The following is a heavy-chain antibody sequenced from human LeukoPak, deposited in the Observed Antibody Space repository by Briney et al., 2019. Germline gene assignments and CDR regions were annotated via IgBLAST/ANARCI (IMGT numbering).Heavy chain of an antibody. V-gene: IGHV5-51*01. CDR3: ASEYCSGGNCYFDY. J-gene: IGHJ4*02. CDR1: EYSFATYW. CDR2: IFPGDSDT. Sequence: GESLKISCKGSEYSFATYWIGWVRQMPGQGLEGMGIIFPGDSDTRYSPSFQGQVTISADKSISTAYLKWSSLKASDTAIYYCASEYCSGGNCYFDYWGQGTLVTVSS. D-gene: IGHD2-15*01.